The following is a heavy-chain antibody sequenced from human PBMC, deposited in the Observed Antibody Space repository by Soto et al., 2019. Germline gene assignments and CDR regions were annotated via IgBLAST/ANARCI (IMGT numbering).Heavy chain of an antibody. CDR2: IYGGGTT. D-gene: IGHD6-19*01. Sequence: EVQLVESGGGLIQPGGSLRLSCAASGFTVSSKYMTWVRQAPGKGLAWVSVIYGGGTTYYADSVKGRFTISRDNSKNTLYLQMNSLRAEDTAVYYCVQTTGWPGCDFWGQGTLVTVSS. CDR3: VQTTGWPGCDF. J-gene: IGHJ4*02. V-gene: IGHV3-53*01. CDR1: GFTVSSKY.